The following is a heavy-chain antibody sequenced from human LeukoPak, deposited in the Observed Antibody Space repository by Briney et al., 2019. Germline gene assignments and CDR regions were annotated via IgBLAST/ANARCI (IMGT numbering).Heavy chain of an antibody. Sequence: GESLKISCQGFGYTFTTSWIGWVRQLPGKGPEWMAIIYAGNSDAKYSPSFQGQVSISTDRSISTAYLHWSSLKASGTAKYYCAIINHPDGRVYWGQGTLVTVSS. CDR3: AIINHPDGRVY. CDR1: GYTFTTSW. D-gene: IGHD5-24*01. CDR2: IYAGNSDA. V-gene: IGHV5-51*01. J-gene: IGHJ4*02.